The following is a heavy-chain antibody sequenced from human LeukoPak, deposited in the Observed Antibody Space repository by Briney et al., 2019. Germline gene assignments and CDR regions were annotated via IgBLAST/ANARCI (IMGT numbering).Heavy chain of an antibody. Sequence: SETLSLTCTVSGCSISSSSYYWGRVRQPPGKGLEWLVSIYYSGSTYYNPSLKSRVTISVDTSKNQFSLKLSSVTAADTAVYYCARGPIVVVVAAPFDYWGQGTLVTVSS. V-gene: IGHV4-39*07. CDR3: ARGPIVVVVAAPFDY. CDR2: IYYSGST. CDR1: GCSISSSSYY. D-gene: IGHD2-15*01. J-gene: IGHJ4*02.